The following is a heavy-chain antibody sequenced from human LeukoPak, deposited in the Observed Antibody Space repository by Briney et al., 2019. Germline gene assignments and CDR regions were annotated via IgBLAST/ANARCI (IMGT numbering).Heavy chain of an antibody. D-gene: IGHD6-13*01. CDR1: GGTFSSYA. Sequence: SVKVSCKASGGTFSSYAISWVRQAPGQGLEWMGRIIPIFGTANYAQKFQGRVTITTDESTSTAYMELSSLRSEDTAVYYCARDSAGLQRLVPHYFDYWGQGTLVTVSS. CDR3: ARDSAGLQRLVPHYFDY. J-gene: IGHJ4*02. V-gene: IGHV1-69*05. CDR2: IIPIFGTA.